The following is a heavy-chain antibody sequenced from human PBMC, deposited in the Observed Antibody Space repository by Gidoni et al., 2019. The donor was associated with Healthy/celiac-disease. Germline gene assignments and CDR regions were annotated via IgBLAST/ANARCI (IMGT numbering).Heavy chain of an antibody. CDR3: AKDLGDGYNYYYYGMDV. Sequence: EVQLLESWGGLVQLGGSLRLSCAASDFTVSSYAMSWVRQAPGKGLEWVSAISGSGGSTYYADSVKGRFTISRDNSKNTLYLQMNSLRAEDTAVYYCAKDLGDGYNYYYYGMDVWGQGTTVTVSS. J-gene: IGHJ6*02. CDR2: ISGSGGST. CDR1: DFTVSSYA. D-gene: IGHD5-12*01. V-gene: IGHV3-23*01.